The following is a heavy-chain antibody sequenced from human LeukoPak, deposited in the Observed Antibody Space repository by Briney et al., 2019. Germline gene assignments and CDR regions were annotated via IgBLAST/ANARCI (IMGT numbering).Heavy chain of an antibody. D-gene: IGHD4-17*01. CDR2: IYHSGST. Sequence: PSQTLSLTCAVSGGSISSGGYSWSWIRQPPGKGLEWIGYIYHSGSTYYNPSLKSRVTISVDRSKNQFSLKLSSVTAADTAVYYCARAPTGSYYYYGMDVWGQGTTVTVSS. CDR3: ARAPTGSYYYYGMDV. V-gene: IGHV4-30-2*01. CDR1: GGSISSGGYS. J-gene: IGHJ6*02.